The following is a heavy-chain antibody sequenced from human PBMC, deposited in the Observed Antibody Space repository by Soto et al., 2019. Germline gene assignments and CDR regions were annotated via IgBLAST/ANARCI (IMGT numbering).Heavy chain of an antibody. V-gene: IGHV3-7*01. J-gene: IGHJ4*02. CDR1: GFTFSRHY. Sequence: EVQLVESGGGLVQPGGSLRLSCVASGFTFSRHYMTWVRQAPGKGLESVAKIKPDGSESYYVDSVRGRFTFSRDNAKTSLSLRMNSLRAEDTAVYYCATEEWWRLEFWGQGTLVTVSS. CDR3: ATEEWWRLEF. D-gene: IGHD2-21*02. CDR2: IKPDGSES.